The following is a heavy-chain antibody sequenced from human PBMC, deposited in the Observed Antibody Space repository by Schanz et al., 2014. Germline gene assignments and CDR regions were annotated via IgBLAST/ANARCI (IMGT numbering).Heavy chain of an antibody. CDR2: ISPSSGDT. J-gene: IGHJ5*02. D-gene: IGHD3-3*01. V-gene: IGHV1-2*06. CDR3: ARESVSRTRLFDP. Sequence: QVQVIQSGPEVKKPGASVKVSCKASGYTFTNHYLHWVRQAPGQGLEWMGRISPSSGDTNYAQNFQGRVTMTKDTSINTVYMELSTLTSDDTAVYYCARESVSRTRLFDPWGQGTLVTVSS. CDR1: GYTFTNHY.